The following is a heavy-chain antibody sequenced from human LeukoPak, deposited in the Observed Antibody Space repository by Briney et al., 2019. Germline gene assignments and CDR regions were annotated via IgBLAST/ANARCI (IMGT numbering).Heavy chain of an antibody. V-gene: IGHV4-34*01. J-gene: IGHJ4*02. Sequence: PSETLSHTCAVYGGSFSGYYWSWIRQPPGKGLEWIGEINHSGSTNYNPSLKSRVTISVDTSKNQFSLKLSSVTAADTAVYYCARDDAITFGGVIVRGFDYWGQGTLVTVSS. CDR3: ARDDAITFGGVIVRGFDY. CDR1: GGSFSGYY. D-gene: IGHD3-16*02. CDR2: INHSGST.